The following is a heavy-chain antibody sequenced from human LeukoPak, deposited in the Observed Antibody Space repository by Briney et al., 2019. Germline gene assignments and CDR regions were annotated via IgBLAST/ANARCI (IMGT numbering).Heavy chain of an antibody. CDR2: ISTNGSTT. Sequence: GGSLRLSCAASGFTFSDYEINWVRQAPGKGLEWVSCISTNGSTTYYADSVKGRFTISRDNAKNSLFLQMNTLTAEDTAVYYCARGALHVFDYWGQGTPVTVSS. D-gene: IGHD3-10*02. CDR3: ARGALHVFDY. V-gene: IGHV3-48*03. J-gene: IGHJ4*02. CDR1: GFTFSDYE.